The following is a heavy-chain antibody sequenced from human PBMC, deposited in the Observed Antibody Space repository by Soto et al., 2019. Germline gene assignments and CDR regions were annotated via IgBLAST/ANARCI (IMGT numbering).Heavy chain of an antibody. V-gene: IGHV4-4*02. CDR2: IDHSGTT. CDR1: GVSISIPNW. J-gene: IGHJ3*02. Sequence: QVQLQESGPGLVKPSGTLSLTCAVSGVSISIPNWWAWVRQAPGKGLEWIGEIDHSGTTNYNPSLSIRVTIALDRSKNQFSLRLSSVAAADTAVYFCARGKFYAFDIWGQGTMVTVSS. CDR3: ARGKFYAFDI.